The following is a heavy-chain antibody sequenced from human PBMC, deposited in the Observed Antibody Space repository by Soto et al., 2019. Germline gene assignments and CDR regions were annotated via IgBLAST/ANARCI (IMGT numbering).Heavy chain of an antibody. J-gene: IGHJ4*02. CDR1: DDSINSDKYY. V-gene: IGHV4-39*01. CDR2: IYYRGKA. D-gene: IGHD3-9*01. CDR3: ARLEGLATISYYFDF. Sequence: QLQLQESGPGLVKPSETLSLTCSVSDDSINSDKYYWGWIRQPPGKGLEWIGRIYYRGKAYYNPSLQTRVTISLDKSKSQFSLKLNSVTAADSAVYFCARLEGLATISYYFDFWGPGALVTVSS.